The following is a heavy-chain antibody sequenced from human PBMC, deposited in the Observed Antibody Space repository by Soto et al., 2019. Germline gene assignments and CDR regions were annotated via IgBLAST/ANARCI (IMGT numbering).Heavy chain of an antibody. J-gene: IGHJ4*02. V-gene: IGHV1-58*02. CDR1: GFTFTSSA. D-gene: IGHD2-15*01. Sequence: QMQLVQSGPEVKKPGTSVKVSCKASGFTFTSSAMQWVRQARGQRVEWRGWIVVGSGHTNYPQKFQERVTITRDMSTSTAYMELSSLRSEDTAVYYCAADSRYCSGGNCEDYWGQGTLVTVSS. CDR2: IVVGSGHT. CDR3: AADSRYCSGGNCEDY.